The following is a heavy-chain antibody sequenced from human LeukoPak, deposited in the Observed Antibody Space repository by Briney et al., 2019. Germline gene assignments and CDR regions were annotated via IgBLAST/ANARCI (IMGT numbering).Heavy chain of an antibody. Sequence: SETLSLTCTVSGYSISSGYYWSWIRQPPGKGLEWIGEINHSGSTNYNPSLKSRVTISVDTSKNQFSLKLSSVTAADTAVYYCARGGELLWFGELSYYFDYWGQGTLVTVSS. CDR3: ARGGELLWFGELSYYFDY. D-gene: IGHD3-10*01. CDR1: GYSISSGYY. V-gene: IGHV4-38-2*02. J-gene: IGHJ4*02. CDR2: INHSGST.